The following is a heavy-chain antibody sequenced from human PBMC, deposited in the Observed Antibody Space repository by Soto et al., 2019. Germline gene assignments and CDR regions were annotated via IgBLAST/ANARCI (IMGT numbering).Heavy chain of an antibody. CDR2: ISSSSSTI. CDR3: ARDLFRIAAAGSFDY. D-gene: IGHD6-13*01. J-gene: IGHJ4*02. V-gene: IGHV3-48*01. CDR1: GFTFSSYS. Sequence: GGSLRLSCAASGFTFSSYSMNWVRQAPGKGLEWVSYISSSSSTIYYADSVKGRFTISRDNAKNSLYLQMNSLRAEDTAVYYCARDLFRIAAAGSFDYWGQGTLVTVSS.